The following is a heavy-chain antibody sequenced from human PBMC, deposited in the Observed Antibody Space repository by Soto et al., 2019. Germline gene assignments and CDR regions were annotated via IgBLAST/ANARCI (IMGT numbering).Heavy chain of an antibody. CDR1: GFTFSDYY. Sequence: QVQLVESGGGLVKPGGSLRLSCAASGFTFSDYYMSWIRQAPGKGLEWVSYISSSSSYTNYADSVKGRFTISRDNAKNSLYLKMISLRAEDTAVYYCARYQRGYSSGYYYYYGMDVWGQGTTVTVSS. CDR3: ARYQRGYSSGYYYYYGMDV. V-gene: IGHV3-11*06. CDR2: ISSSSSYT. D-gene: IGHD5-18*01. J-gene: IGHJ6*02.